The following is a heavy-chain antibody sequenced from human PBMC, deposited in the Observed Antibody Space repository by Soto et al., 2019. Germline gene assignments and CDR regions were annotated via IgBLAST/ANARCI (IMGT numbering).Heavy chain of an antibody. D-gene: IGHD4-17*01. CDR3: ARPHLGSVRMGMDV. V-gene: IGHV1-46*01. Sequence: ASVKVSCKGSGYTFTDYYIHWLRQAPGHGLEWMGVINPSGGFTTYAQKFQVRVTMAWDTSPSTVYMELSGLRSEDTAVYYCARPHLGSVRMGMDVWGQGTAVTVSS. CDR2: INPSGGFT. J-gene: IGHJ6*02. CDR1: GYTFTDYY.